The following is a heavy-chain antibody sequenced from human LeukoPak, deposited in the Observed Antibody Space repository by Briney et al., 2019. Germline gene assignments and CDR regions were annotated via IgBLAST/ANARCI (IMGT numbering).Heavy chain of an antibody. J-gene: IGHJ3*02. CDR2: IKPNGFET. D-gene: IGHD2-21*01. Sequence: GGSLRLSFEGSGFTFGNYWMTWVRQAPGKGLEWVANIKPNGFETHYADSVEGRFTISRDNAKNSLYLQMNSLRAEDTAVYYCARDLDTYVLLIAYDTFDSWGQGTMVTVSS. V-gene: IGHV3-7*01. CDR1: GFTFGNYW. CDR3: ARDLDTYVLLIAYDTFDS.